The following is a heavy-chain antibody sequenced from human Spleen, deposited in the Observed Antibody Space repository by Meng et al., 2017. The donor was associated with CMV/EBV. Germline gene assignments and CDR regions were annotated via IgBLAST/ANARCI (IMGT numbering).Heavy chain of an antibody. D-gene: IGHD2-15*01. CDR1: GGSISSYY. J-gene: IGHJ4*02. CDR2: VSGSGGAT. V-gene: IGHV3-23*01. CDR3: AKSGVPRRLVGYHLDY. Sequence: ETLSLTCTVSGGSISSYYWSWIRQAPGKGLEWVSVVSGSGGATFYRDSVEGRLTISRDNSRNTVYLHMNGLRAEDTAIYYCAKSGVPRRLVGYHLDYWGRGTLVTVSS.